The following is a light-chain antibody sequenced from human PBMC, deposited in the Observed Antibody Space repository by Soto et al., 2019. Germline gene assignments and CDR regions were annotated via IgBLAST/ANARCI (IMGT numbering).Light chain of an antibody. CDR1: SSNIGAGYD. Sequence: QLVLTQPPSVSGAPGQRVTISCTGSSSNIGAGYDVHWYQQLPGTAPKLLIYGNSNRPSGVPDRFSGSKSGTSASLAITGLQADDEADYYCQSYDSSLGYVFGTGTKLTVL. CDR3: QSYDSSLGYV. J-gene: IGLJ1*01. V-gene: IGLV1-40*01. CDR2: GNS.